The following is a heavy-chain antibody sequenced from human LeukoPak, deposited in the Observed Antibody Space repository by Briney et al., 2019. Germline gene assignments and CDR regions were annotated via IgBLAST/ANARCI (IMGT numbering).Heavy chain of an antibody. CDR1: GFTFSSYG. D-gene: IGHD5-24*01. CDR3: TRVWLQYFDY. Sequence: GGTLRLSCAASGFTFSSYGMRWVRQAPGKGLEWVGFIRSKTYDGTTEYAASVKGRFTISRDDSKRIAYLQMNSLKTDDTAVYYCTRVWLQYFDYWGQGTLITVSS. J-gene: IGHJ4*02. CDR2: IRSKTYDGTT. V-gene: IGHV3-49*04.